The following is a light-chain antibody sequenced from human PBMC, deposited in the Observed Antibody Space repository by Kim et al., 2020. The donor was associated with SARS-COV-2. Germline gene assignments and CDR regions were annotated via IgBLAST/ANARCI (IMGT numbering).Light chain of an antibody. Sequence: SSELTQDPAVSVALGQTVRITCQGDSLITYYASWYQQKPGQAPVLVIYGKNNRPSGIPDRFSASSSGNTASLAITGAQAEDEADYHCNSRDSSGYRRGVFGGGTKLTVL. CDR2: GKN. CDR1: SLITYY. V-gene: IGLV3-19*01. CDR3: NSRDSSGYRRGV. J-gene: IGLJ2*01.